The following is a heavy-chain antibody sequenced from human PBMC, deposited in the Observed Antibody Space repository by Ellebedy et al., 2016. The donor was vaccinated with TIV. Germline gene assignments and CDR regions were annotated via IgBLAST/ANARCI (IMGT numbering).Heavy chain of an antibody. V-gene: IGHV4-59*12. CDR2: IYYSGST. D-gene: IGHD3-22*01. CDR3: ARFWGVTYYDSSEDAFDI. Sequence: SETLSLXXTVSGGSISSYYWSWIRQPPGKGLEWIGYIYYSGSTYYNPSLKSRVTISVDTSKNQFSLKLSSVTAADTAVYYCARFWGVTYYDSSEDAFDIWGQGTMVTVSS. CDR1: GGSISSYY. J-gene: IGHJ3*02.